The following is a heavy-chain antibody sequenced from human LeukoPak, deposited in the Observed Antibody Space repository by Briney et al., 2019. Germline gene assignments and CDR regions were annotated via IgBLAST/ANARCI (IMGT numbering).Heavy chain of an antibody. CDR3: ALGGIAVAGTSAFDI. CDR1: GYTFTSYA. V-gene: IGHV7-4-1*02. Sequence: ASVKVSCKASGYTFTSYAMNWVRQAPGQGLEWMGWINTNTGNPTYAQGFTGRFVFSLDTSVSTAYLQISSLKAEDTAVYYCALGGIAVAGTSAFDIWGQGTMVTVSS. CDR2: INTNTGNP. J-gene: IGHJ3*02. D-gene: IGHD6-19*01.